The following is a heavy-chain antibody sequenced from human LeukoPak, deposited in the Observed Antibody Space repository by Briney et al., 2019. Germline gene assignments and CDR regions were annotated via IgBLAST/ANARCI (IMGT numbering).Heavy chain of an antibody. CDR1: GGSISSYY. CDR2: IYTSGST. CDR3: AGGGQWLDPFDY. V-gene: IGHV4-4*07. Sequence: SETLSLTCTVSGGSISSYYWSWIRQPAGKGLEWIWRIYTSGSTNYNPSLKSRVTMSVDTSENQFSLKLTSVTATDTAVYYCAGGGQWLDPFDYWGQGTLVTVSS. J-gene: IGHJ4*02. D-gene: IGHD6-19*01.